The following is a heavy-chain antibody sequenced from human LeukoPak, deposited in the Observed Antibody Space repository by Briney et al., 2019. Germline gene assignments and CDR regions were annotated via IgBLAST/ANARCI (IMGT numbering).Heavy chain of an antibody. V-gene: IGHV3-21*01. D-gene: IGHD3-10*01. J-gene: IGHJ4*02. CDR1: RFTFSSYT. CDR3: ARDRDSAFDC. Sequence: GGSLRLSCAASRFTFSSYTMTWVRQAPGKGLEWVASISTTGTYKSYADSVKGRFTISRDNANNSLYLQMDSLSAEDTAVYYCARDRDSAFDCWGQGTLVTVSS. CDR2: ISTTGTYK.